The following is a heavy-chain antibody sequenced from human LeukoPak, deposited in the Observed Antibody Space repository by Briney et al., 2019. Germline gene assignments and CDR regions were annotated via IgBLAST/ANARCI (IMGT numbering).Heavy chain of an antibody. V-gene: IGHV3-23*01. CDR2: ISGSGGST. J-gene: IGHJ6*03. CDR3: AKGESTAHYYYYYYMDV. CDR1: GFTFSSYA. Sequence: YPGGSLRLSCAASGFTFSSYAMSWVRQAPGKGLEWVSAISGSGGSTYYADSVKGRFTISRDNSKNTLYLQMNSLRAEDTAVYYCAKGESTAHYYYYYYMDVWGKGTTVTVSS.